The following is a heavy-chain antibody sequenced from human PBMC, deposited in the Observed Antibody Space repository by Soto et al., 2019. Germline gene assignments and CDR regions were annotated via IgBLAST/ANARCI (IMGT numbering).Heavy chain of an antibody. CDR1: GFPFSSYA. CDR3: VKREARGSGSPY. J-gene: IGHJ4*02. D-gene: IGHD3-10*01. V-gene: IGHV3-23*01. CDR2: ISGSGGST. Sequence: EVRLLESGGGSVQPGGSLRLSCSASGFPFSSYAMSWVRQAPGKGLEWVSGISGSGGSTYYADSVKGRFTISRDNSKKTLYLRMNSLRVEDTAVYYCVKREARGSGSPYWGQETLVTVSS.